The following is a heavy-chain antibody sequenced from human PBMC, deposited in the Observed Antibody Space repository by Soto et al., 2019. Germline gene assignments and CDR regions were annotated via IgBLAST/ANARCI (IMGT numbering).Heavy chain of an antibody. J-gene: IGHJ6*02. V-gene: IGHV3-30*03. D-gene: IGHD1-26*01. Sequence: GGSLRLSCAASGFTFSSYGMHWVRQAPGKGLEWVAVISYDGSNKYYADSVKGRFTISRDNSKNTLYLQMNSLRAEDTAVYYCATLKAKNGDSGSYYPYYYYYYGMDVWGQGTTVTVSS. CDR3: ATLKAKNGDSGSYYPYYYYYYGMDV. CDR2: ISYDGSNK. CDR1: GFTFSSYG.